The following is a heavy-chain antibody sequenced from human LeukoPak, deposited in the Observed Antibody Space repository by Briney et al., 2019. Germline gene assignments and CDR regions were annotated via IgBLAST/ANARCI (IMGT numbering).Heavy chain of an antibody. V-gene: IGHV1-18*01. CDR1: GSTFTIYG. CDR2: ISVYNGNT. Sequence: ASVKLSCNASGSTFTIYGISWVRQGPGQGLEWMGWISVYNGNTNYAQKLQGRVTMNTDPSTSTAYMELRSLRSDDTAVYYCAREISYYDILTGYYLGWFDPWGQGTLVTVSS. CDR3: AREISYYDILTGYYLGWFDP. D-gene: IGHD3-9*01. J-gene: IGHJ5*02.